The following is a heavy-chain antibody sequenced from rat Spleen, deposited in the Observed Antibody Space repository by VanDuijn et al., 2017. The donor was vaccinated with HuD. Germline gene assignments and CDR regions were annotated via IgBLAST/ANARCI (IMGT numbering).Heavy chain of an antibody. CDR2: IDSSGSKS. V-gene: IGHV5-46*01. CDR1: GFTFSSFP. Sequence: EVQLVESGGGLVQPGRSMKLSCAASGFTFSSFPMAWVRQAPTRGLEWVASIDSSGSKSYFRDSVTGRFTISRDNAKSTLYLQMDSLRSEETATYYCTIGSHYFDVPYYYEYWGQGVMVTVSS. D-gene: IGHD1-12*02. J-gene: IGHJ2*01. CDR3: TIGSHYFDVPYYYEY.